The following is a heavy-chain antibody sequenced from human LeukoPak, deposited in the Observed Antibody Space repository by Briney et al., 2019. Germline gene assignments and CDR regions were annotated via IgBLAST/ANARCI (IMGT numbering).Heavy chain of an antibody. CDR3: ARSDYDILRYYFDY. D-gene: IGHD3-9*01. V-gene: IGHV3-21*01. Sequence: PGGSLRLSCTVSGFSFSDYNMNWVRQAPGKGLEWISSISSFNTYKYYADSVKGRFTISRDNAKNSLYLQMNSLRGEDTAVYYCARSDYDILRYYFDYWGQGALVTVSS. CDR1: GFSFSDYN. CDR2: ISSFNTYK. J-gene: IGHJ4*02.